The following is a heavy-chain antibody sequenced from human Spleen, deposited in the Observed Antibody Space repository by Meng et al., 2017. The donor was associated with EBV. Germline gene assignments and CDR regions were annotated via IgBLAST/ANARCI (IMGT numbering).Heavy chain of an antibody. J-gene: IGHJ5*02. CDR3: AREAVGATLDWFDP. V-gene: IGHV4-39*07. CDR2: FYSGGST. Sequence: LQESRPGLVKSSQTLSLRCSFSGCSISSSGVFWAWIRQPPGKGLEWLGTFYSGGSTFYNPSLKSRVTISVDTSKNEFSLRLTSVTAADTAVYYCAREAVGATLDWFDPWGQGTLVTVSS. CDR1: GCSISSSGVF. D-gene: IGHD1-26*01.